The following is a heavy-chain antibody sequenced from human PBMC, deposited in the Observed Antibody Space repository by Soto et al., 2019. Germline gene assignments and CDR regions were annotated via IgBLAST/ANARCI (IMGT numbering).Heavy chain of an antibody. Sequence: GSVKVSCKASGYTFTNYGISWVRQAPGQGLEWMGWISGNNGATNYAQKVQGRVTLTIDTSTSTAYMEMRSLRSDDTAVYYCARDLKYFRLSGNWFDTWGQGTTVTVSS. CDR3: ARDLKYFRLSGNWFDT. CDR1: GYTFTNYG. J-gene: IGHJ5*02. V-gene: IGHV1-18*04. D-gene: IGHD5-12*01. CDR2: ISGNNGAT.